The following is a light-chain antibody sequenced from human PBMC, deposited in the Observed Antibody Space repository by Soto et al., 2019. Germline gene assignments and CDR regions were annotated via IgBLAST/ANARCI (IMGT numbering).Light chain of an antibody. CDR3: CSYAGSYTQV. J-gene: IGLJ3*02. V-gene: IGLV2-11*01. CDR2: DVT. CDR1: SSDVGGYNY. Sequence: QSALTQPRSVSGSPGQSVTISCTGTSSDVGGYNYVSWYQQYPGKAPKPMIYDVTKRPSGVPDRFSGSKSGNTASLTISGFQAEDEADYYCCSYAGSYTQVFGGGTKLTVL.